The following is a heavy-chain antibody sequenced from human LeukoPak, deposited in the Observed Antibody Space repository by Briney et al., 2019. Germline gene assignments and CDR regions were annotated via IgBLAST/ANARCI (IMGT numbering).Heavy chain of an antibody. CDR2: INHSGST. D-gene: IGHD4-23*01. CDR1: GGSISSSSYY. V-gene: IGHV4-39*07. J-gene: IGHJ4*02. CDR3: ARYDDYGGTFFDY. Sequence: SETLSLTCTVSGGSISSSSYYWGWIRQPPGKGLEWIGEINHSGSTNYNPSLKSRVTISVDTSKNQFSLKLSSVTAADTAVYYCARYDDYGGTFFDYWGQGTLVTVSS.